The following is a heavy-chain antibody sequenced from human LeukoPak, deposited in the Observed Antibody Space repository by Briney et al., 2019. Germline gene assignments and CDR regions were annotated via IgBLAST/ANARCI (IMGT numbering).Heavy chain of an antibody. J-gene: IGHJ3*02. CDR3: ASRGGYCSGGSCYDAFDI. D-gene: IGHD2-15*01. CDR2: IYSGGST. CDR1: GFTVSSNY. Sequence: PGGSLRLSCAASGFTVSSNYMSWVRQAPGKGLEWVSVIYSGGSTYYADSVKGRFTISRDNSKNTLYLQMNSLRAEDTAVYYCASRGGYCSGGSCYDAFDIWGQGTMVTVSS. V-gene: IGHV3-66*01.